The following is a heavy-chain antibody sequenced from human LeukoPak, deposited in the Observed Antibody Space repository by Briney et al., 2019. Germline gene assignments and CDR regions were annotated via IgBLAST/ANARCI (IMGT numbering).Heavy chain of an antibody. CDR2: ISGSGGST. V-gene: IGHV3-23*01. CDR3: AKDSSGYSSGWLDY. Sequence: TGGSLRLSCAASGFTFSSYAMSWVRQAPGKGLEWVSAISGSGGSTYYADSVKGRFTISRDNSKNTLYLQMNSLRAEDTAVYYCAKDSSGYSSGWLDYWGQGTLVTVSS. CDR1: GFTFSSYA. J-gene: IGHJ4*02. D-gene: IGHD6-19*01.